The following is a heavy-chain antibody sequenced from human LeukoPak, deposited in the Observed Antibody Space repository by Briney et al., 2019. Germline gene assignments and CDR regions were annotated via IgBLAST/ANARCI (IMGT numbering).Heavy chain of an antibody. CDR3: AKSLGRDGYNYRLFDY. Sequence: GGSLRLSCAASGFTFSSYAMSWVRQAPGKGLEWVSGISGSGDSTYYADFVKGRFTISRDSSKNTLSLQMNSLRAEDTAVYYCAKSLGRDGYNYRLFDYWGQGTLVTVSS. CDR1: GFTFSSYA. CDR2: ISGSGDST. J-gene: IGHJ4*02. V-gene: IGHV3-23*01. D-gene: IGHD5-24*01.